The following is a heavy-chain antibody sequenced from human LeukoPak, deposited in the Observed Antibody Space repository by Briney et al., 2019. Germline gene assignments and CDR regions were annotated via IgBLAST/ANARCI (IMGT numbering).Heavy chain of an antibody. V-gene: IGHV3-53*05. Sequence: PGGSLRLSFAAAGFTFIDNRMSGVRQAPGKGLEGVSVIYSEGSAYYADSVKGGFTISRDNYKKKLYVQMKSLRAEDTAVYFCASGKYRYGDNWFDPWGQGTLVTVSS. J-gene: IGHJ5*02. CDR2: IYSEGSA. CDR1: GFTFIDNR. D-gene: IGHD5-18*01. CDR3: ASGKYRYGDNWFDP.